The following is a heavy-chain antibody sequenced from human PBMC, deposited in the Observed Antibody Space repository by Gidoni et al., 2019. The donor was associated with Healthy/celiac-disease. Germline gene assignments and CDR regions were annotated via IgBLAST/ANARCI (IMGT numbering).Heavy chain of an antibody. V-gene: IGHV4-34*01. CDR1: GGSFSGYY. CDR2: INHSGST. D-gene: IGHD6-13*01. J-gene: IGHJ5*02. CDR3: ARKIAAAGAGGPGWFDP. Sequence: QVQLQQWGAGLLKPSETLSLTCAVYGGSFSGYYWSWIRQPPGKGLEWIGEINHSGSTNYNPSLKSRVTISVDTSKNQFSLKLSSVTAADTAVYYCARKIAAAGAGGPGWFDPWGQGTLVTVSS.